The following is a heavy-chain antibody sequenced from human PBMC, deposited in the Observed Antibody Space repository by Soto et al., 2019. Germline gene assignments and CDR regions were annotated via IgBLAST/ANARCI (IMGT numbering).Heavy chain of an antibody. J-gene: IGHJ4*02. D-gene: IGHD6-6*01. V-gene: IGHV3-23*01. CDR3: AKDQRSTSTRGSFDY. CDR2: ISGSSGGT. CDR1: GFTFSSYS. Sequence: PGGSLRLSCAASGFTFSSYSMSWVRQAPGKGLEWVSGISGSSGGTCDADSVQGRFTISRDNAQNTLDLQMNGLRAEDTAVYYCAKDQRSTSTRGSFDYWGQGTLVTSPQ.